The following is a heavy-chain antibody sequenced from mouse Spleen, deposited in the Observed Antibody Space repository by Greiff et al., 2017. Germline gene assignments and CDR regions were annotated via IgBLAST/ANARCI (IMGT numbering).Heavy chain of an antibody. D-gene: IGHD1-1*01. V-gene: IGHV1-15*01. CDR2: IDPETGGT. CDR1: GYTFTDYE. Sequence: VQLQQSGAELVRPGASVTLSCKASGYTFTDYEMHWVKQTPVHGLEWIGAIDPETGGTAYNQKFKGKAILTADKSSSTAYMELRSLTSEDSAVYYCTRCHGSSYEYAMDYWGQGTSVTVSS. J-gene: IGHJ4*01. CDR3: TRCHGSSYEYAMDY.